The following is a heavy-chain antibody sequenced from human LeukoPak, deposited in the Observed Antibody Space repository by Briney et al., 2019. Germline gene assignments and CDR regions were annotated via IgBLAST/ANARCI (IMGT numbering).Heavy chain of an antibody. CDR2: TYYRSKWYN. V-gene: IGHV6-1*01. J-gene: IGHJ4*02. D-gene: IGHD6-13*01. CDR3: AREESFLAAAGCHFDY. CDR1: ADSVSSNSAA. Sequence: SQTLSLTCAISADSVSSNSAAWNWIRQSPSRGLEWLGRTYYRSKWYNDYAVSVKSRITINPDTSKNQFSLQLNSVTPEDTAVYYCAREESFLAAAGCHFDYWGQGTLVTVSS.